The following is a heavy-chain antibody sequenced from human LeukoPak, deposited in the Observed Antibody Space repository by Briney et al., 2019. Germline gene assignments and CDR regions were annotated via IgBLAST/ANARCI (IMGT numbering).Heavy chain of an antibody. CDR3: ARSWTIEGACRKYYFDY. D-gene: IGHD6-19*01. V-gene: IGHV3-23*01. CDR1: GFTFSDYA. Sequence: GGSLRLSCAASGFTFSDYAMNWVHQAPGKGLEWVSSISQGTYYSDSVRGRFTTSRDNSKNTLYLQMNSLRVEDTAVYYCARSWTIEGACRKYYFDYWGQGTLATVSS. J-gene: IGHJ4*02. CDR2: ISQGT.